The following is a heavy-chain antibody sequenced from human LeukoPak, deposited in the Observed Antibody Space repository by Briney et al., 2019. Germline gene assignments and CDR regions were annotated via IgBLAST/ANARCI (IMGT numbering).Heavy chain of an antibody. CDR2: IYHSGST. CDR1: GYSISSGYY. CDR3: ARVGEQQLVRGIYYFDY. V-gene: IGHV4-38-2*02. D-gene: IGHD6-13*01. J-gene: IGHJ4*02. Sequence: TSETLSLTCTVSGYSISSGYYWGWIRQPPGKGLEWIGSIYHSGSTSYNPSLKSRVTISVDTSKNQFSLKLSSVTAADTAVYYCARVGEQQLVRGIYYFDYWGQGTLVTVSS.